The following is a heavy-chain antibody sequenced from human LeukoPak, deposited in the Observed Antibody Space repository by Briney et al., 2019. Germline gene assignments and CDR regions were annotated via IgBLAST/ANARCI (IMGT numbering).Heavy chain of an antibody. D-gene: IGHD3-22*01. CDR3: AKRNYDTSDYYYFDY. V-gene: IGHV3-23*01. Sequence: GGSPRLSCAASGFTFSNCAVSWVRQAPGKGLEWVSGISGSAGSTDYADSVKGRFTISRDNSKNMLFLQMNSLRAEDTAVYYCAKRNYDTSDYYYFDYWGQGTLVTVSS. CDR2: ISGSAGST. CDR1: GFTFSNCA. J-gene: IGHJ4*02.